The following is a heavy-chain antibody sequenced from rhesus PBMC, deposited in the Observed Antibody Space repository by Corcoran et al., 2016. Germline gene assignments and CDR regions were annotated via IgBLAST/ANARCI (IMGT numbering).Heavy chain of an antibody. V-gene: IGHV3S5*01. Sequence: EVHLVETGGGLVQPGGAPKLSFGASGFTFRFSGMTGFRHGPGKGLEWCSGINSGGDTTYYADSVKGRFTISRDNSKNTLSLQMNSRRAEDTAVYFCAKEDIVVVVIDYYGLDSWGLGVVVTVSS. J-gene: IGHJ6*01. CDR1: GFTFRFSG. D-gene: IGHD2-8*01. CDR2: INSGGDTT. CDR3: AKEDIVVVVIDYYGLDS.